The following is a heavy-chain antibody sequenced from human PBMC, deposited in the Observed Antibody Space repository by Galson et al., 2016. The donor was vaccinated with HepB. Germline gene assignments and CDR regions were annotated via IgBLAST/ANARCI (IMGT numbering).Heavy chain of an antibody. Sequence: QSGAEVKKPGASVKVSCKASGYNFSDYGINWVRQAPGQGLQWAGWISPFNGDTYFARKFQDRLTMTTDTSTTTAYMELKSLTSDDTAKYYCATMMRTMTVWGQGTTVIVSS. J-gene: IGHJ6*02. CDR3: ATMMRTMTV. V-gene: IGHV1-18*01. D-gene: IGHD3-22*01. CDR1: GYNFSDYG. CDR2: ISPFNGDT.